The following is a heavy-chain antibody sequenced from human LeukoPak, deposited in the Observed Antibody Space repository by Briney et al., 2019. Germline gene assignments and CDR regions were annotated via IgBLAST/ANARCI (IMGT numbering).Heavy chain of an antibody. CDR1: GFTFRSYW. V-gene: IGHV3-7*01. D-gene: IGHD3-10*01. Sequence: GGSLRLSCAASGFTFRSYWMSWVRQAPGKGLEWVANINQGGSVKYYVDSVKGRFTISRDDAKNSLYVQMNSLRAEDTAVYYCVGWGSDESWGQGTLVTVSS. J-gene: IGHJ5*02. CDR3: VGWGSDES. CDR2: INQGGSVK.